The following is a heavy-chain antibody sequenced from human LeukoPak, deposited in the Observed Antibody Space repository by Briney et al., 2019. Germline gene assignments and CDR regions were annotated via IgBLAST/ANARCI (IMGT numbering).Heavy chain of an antibody. CDR3: MRTFWDKSNGYDYFFDF. V-gene: IGHV3-30*04. CDR1: GFSFTNYA. D-gene: IGHD5-12*01. Sequence: GGSLRLSCAASGFSFTNYAMHWVRQAPGKGLEWVAVISYDGSNKYYADSVKGRFTISRDNSKNTLYLQMNSLRAEDTAVYHCMRTFWDKSNGYDYFFDFWGQGSLVTVSS. CDR2: ISYDGSNK. J-gene: IGHJ4*02.